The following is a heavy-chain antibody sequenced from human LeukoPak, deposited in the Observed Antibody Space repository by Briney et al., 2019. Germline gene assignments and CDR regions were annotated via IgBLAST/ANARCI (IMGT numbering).Heavy chain of an antibody. V-gene: IGHV3-7*01. D-gene: IGHD2-2*01. Sequence: GGSLRLSCEASGFTFSGFWMSWVRQAPGKGLECVAHIKEDGSENWFVDPVRGRFTISRDNAKNSLYLRMNSLRAEDTAVYYCARVGAPGAADYWGQGTLVTVSS. CDR3: ARVGAPGAADY. CDR1: GFTFSGFW. J-gene: IGHJ4*02. CDR2: IKEDGSEN.